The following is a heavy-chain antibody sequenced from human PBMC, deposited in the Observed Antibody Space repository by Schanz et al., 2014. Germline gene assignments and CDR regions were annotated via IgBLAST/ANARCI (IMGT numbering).Heavy chain of an antibody. V-gene: IGHV3-48*01. CDR1: GFSVGNKY. D-gene: IGHD5-18*01. Sequence: EVHLLESGGGLVQPGGSLRLSCAASGFSVGNKYMNWVRQAPGKGLEWLSDISSASSNINYADSVKGRFTISRDNAKNSLFLQMNRLRAEDTAVYYCARAGYGADNWFDPWGQGTLVTVSS. J-gene: IGHJ5*02. CDR2: ISSASSNI. CDR3: ARAGYGADNWFDP.